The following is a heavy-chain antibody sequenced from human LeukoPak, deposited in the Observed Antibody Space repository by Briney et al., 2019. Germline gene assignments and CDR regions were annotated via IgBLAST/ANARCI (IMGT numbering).Heavy chain of an antibody. V-gene: IGHV1-46*02. J-gene: IGHJ5*02. CDR3: ARDNSVGDNAWWFDP. D-gene: IGHD1-26*01. CDR2: INPTGGST. Sequence: ASVKVSCKASGYTFNNYGVSWVRQAPGQGLEWMGLINPTGGSTGYAQKFQGRVTMTRDMSTSTGYMELSSLRSEDTAIYYCARDNSVGDNAWWFDPWGQGTLVTVSS. CDR1: GYTFNNYG.